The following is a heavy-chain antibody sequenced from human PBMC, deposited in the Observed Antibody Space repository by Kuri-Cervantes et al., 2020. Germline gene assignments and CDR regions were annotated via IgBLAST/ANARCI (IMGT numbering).Heavy chain of an antibody. CDR1: GYTLTSFY. Sequence: ASVKVSCKASGYTLTSFYLHWVRQAPGQGLEWMGIINPGGGNTNYPQKLQGRVTMTTDTSTSTAYMELRSLRSDDTAVYYCARDEDGFGEYGMDVWGQGTTVTVSS. J-gene: IGHJ6*02. CDR3: ARDEDGFGEYGMDV. D-gene: IGHD3-10*01. CDR2: INPGGGNT. V-gene: IGHV1-46*01.